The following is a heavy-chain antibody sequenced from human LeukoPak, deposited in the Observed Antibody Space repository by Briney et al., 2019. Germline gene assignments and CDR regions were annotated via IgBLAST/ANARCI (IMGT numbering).Heavy chain of an antibody. CDR1: GLTVSSNY. CDR2: IYSGGST. Sequence: GGSLRLSCAASGLTVSSNYMSWVRQAPGKGLEWVSVIYSGGSTYYADSVKGRFTISRDNSQTTLYLQMTSLRAGDTAVYYCARAGLSTTGTMNEVWGQGTLVTVSS. D-gene: IGHD1-1*01. J-gene: IGHJ4*02. CDR3: ARAGLSTTGTMNEV. V-gene: IGHV3-53*01.